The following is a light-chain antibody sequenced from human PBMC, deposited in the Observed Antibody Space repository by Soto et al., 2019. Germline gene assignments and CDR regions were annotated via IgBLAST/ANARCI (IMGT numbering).Light chain of an antibody. CDR2: DVS. Sequence: QSVLTQPASVSGSPGQSLTISCTGTSSDVGGYNFVSWYQQHPGKAPKFIIYDVSNRPSGVSNRFSGSKSGNTASLTISGLQAEDEADYYCSSYSTISTYVFGTGTKLTVL. J-gene: IGLJ1*01. CDR1: SSDVGGYNF. V-gene: IGLV2-14*01. CDR3: SSYSTISTYV.